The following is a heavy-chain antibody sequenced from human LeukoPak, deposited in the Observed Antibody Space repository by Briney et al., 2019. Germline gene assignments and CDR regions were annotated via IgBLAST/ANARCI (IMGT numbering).Heavy chain of an antibody. CDR2: IYYSGST. CDR3: ARRYCSGGNCYPFDY. D-gene: IGHD2-15*01. J-gene: IGHJ4*02. CDR1: GGSISSGDYY. Sequence: PSETLSLTCTVSGGSISSGDYYWSWLRQPPGTGLEWLGYIYYSGSTYYNPSLKSRLTISRDTSKNQFSLKLSSVTAADTAVYYCARRYCSGGNCYPFDYWGQGTLVTVSS. V-gene: IGHV4-30-4*01.